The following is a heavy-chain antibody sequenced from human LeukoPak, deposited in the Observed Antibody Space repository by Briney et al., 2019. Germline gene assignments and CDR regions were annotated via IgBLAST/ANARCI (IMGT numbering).Heavy chain of an antibody. D-gene: IGHD6-13*01. CDR2: IYYSGST. CDR1: GGSISSYY. CDR3: ARHRAAGKGGFDP. V-gene: IGHV4-59*08. J-gene: IGHJ5*02. Sequence: SETLSLTCTVSGGSISSYYWSWIRQPPGKGLEWIGYIYYSGSTNYNPSLKSRVTISVDTSKNQFALKLSSVTAADTAVYYCARHRAAGKGGFDPWGQGTLVTVSS.